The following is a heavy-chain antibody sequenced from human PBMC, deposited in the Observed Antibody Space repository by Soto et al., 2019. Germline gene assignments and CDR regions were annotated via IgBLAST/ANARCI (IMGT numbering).Heavy chain of an antibody. J-gene: IGHJ6*03. CDR3: SKVPIPIFGVGIIAYYYYMDV. CDR2: ISGSGGST. Sequence: EVQLLESGGGLVQPGGSLRLSCAASGFTFSSYAMSWVRQAPGKGLEWISAISGSGGSTYYADSVTGRFTISSDNSKNPLYLHITSLRAEDTAVYYCSKVPIPIFGVGIIAYYYYMDVLGKGTTVSVSS. V-gene: IGHV3-23*01. D-gene: IGHD3-3*01. CDR1: GFTFSSYA.